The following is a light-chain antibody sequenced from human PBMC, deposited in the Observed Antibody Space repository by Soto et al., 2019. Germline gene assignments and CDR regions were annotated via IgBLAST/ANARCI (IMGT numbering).Light chain of an antibody. CDR1: QSVSGW. J-gene: IGKJ5*01. V-gene: IGKV1-5*01. CDR2: DAS. Sequence: DIQLTQSPSTLSSSLGERATIPCRASQSVSGWLAWYQQKPGQAPRLLIYDASNMATGIPSRFSGSGSGTEYTLTISRLQPEYSATYYCQQSNSPPNTFGQGTRLEIK. CDR3: QQSNSPPNT.